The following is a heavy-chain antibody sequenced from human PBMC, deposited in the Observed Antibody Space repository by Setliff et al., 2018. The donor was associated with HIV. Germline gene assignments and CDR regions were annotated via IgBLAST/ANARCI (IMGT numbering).Heavy chain of an antibody. CDR2: IDANTGIP. CDR1: AFTFNIYA. D-gene: IGHD3-22*01. J-gene: IGHJ4*02. CDR3: ARDGYYYDSSGHLAYYFDY. V-gene: IGHV7-4-1*02. Sequence: GASVKVSCKASAFTFNIYAIHWVRQAPGQGLEWMGYIDANTGIPTYAQALSGRFVFSLDTSVSTAYLQISSLKAEDIAEYYCARDGYYYDSSGHLAYYFDYWGQGTLVTVSS.